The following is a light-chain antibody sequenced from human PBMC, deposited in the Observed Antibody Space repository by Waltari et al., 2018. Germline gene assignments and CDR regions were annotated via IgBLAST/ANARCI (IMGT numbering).Light chain of an antibody. J-gene: IGKJ4*01. V-gene: IGKV3-11*01. CDR2: DTS. CDR1: QSVGSY. Sequence: DIVLTQSPATLSLSPGERATLSCSASQSVGSYLAWYQQKPGQAPRLLFYDTSSRATGVPARFTASGSGTDFSLTISSLDPEDFAVYYCQQRGNWPLTFGGGTKVEIK. CDR3: QQRGNWPLT.